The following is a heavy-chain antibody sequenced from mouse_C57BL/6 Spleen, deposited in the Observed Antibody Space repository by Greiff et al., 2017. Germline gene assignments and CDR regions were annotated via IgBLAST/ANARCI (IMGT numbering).Heavy chain of an antibody. CDR2: IDPSDSET. Sequence: QVQLQQPGAELVRPGSSVKLSCKASGYTFTSYWMHWVKQRPIQGLEWIGNIDPSDSETHYNQKFKDKATLTVDKSSSTAYMQLSSLTSEDSAVYYCARQRYYGSRTDWYFDVWGTGTTVTVSA. CDR1: GYTFTSYW. J-gene: IGHJ1*03. D-gene: IGHD1-1*01. V-gene: IGHV1-52*01. CDR3: ARQRYYGSRTDWYFDV.